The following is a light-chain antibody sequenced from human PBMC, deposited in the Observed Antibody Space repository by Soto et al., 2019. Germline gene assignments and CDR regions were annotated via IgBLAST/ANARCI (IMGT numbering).Light chain of an antibody. V-gene: IGKV3-20*01. CDR3: QQYGSSPHT. CDR2: DAS. Sequence: EIVLTQSPDTLSLSPGDRATLSCRASQSVSINSLAWYQQQPGQAPRLLIYDASSRATGIPDRFSGSGSGTDFTLAISRLEPEDFAVYYCQQYGSSPHTFGQGTKLEIK. J-gene: IGKJ2*01. CDR1: QSVSINS.